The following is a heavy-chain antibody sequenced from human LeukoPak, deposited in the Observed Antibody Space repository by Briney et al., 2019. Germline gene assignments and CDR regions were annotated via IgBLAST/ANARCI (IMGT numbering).Heavy chain of an antibody. CDR3: VRDRGFGADDY. D-gene: IGHD3-10*01. CDR1: GFTFSNYW. CDR2: IKQDGSET. V-gene: IGHV3-7*01. J-gene: IGHJ4*02. Sequence: QSGGSLRLSCAASGFTFSNYWMNWVRQAPGKGLECLANIKQDGSETYYADSVKGRFTISRDNAKNSLYLQMNSLRAEDTAVYYCVRDRGFGADDYWGQGTLVTVSS.